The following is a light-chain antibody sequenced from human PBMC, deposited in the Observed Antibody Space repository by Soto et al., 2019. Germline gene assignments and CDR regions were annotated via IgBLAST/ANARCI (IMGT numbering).Light chain of an antibody. CDR3: QQYNSYSPT. CDR1: QSISTW. CDR2: KAS. J-gene: IGKJ1*01. V-gene: IGKV1-5*03. Sequence: DIQMTQSPSSLSASVGDRFTITFLARQSISTWLAWYQQEPGIAPKLLIHKASSLQSGVPSRFSGSGSGTDFTLTISSLHPDDFATYYCQQYNSYSPTFGQGTKVDIK.